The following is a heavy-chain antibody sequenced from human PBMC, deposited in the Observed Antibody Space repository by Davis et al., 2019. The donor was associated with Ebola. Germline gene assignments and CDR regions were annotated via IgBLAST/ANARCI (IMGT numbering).Heavy chain of an antibody. Sequence: ASVKVSCKVFGYTLSEFSMHWVRQAPGGGLEWMGGFDPEHGGHRYAQKLQGRVTMTEDTSTDTAYMELSSLRSGDTAIYYCATVRAHSRHDNWGQGTLVTVSS. V-gene: IGHV1-24*01. CDR2: FDPEHGGH. CDR1: GYTLSEFS. D-gene: IGHD3-22*01. CDR3: ATVRAHSRHDN. J-gene: IGHJ4*02.